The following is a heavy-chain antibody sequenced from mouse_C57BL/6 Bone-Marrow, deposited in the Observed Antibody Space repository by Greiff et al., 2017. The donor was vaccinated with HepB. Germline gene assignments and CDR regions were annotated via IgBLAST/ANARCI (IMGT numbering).Heavy chain of an antibody. Sequence: QVQLKESGAELAKPGASVKLSCKASGYTFTSYWMHWVKQRPGQGLEWIGYINPSSGYTKYNQKFKDKATLTADKSSSTAYMQLSSLTYEDSAVYYCARSPGSSYCAMDYWGQGTSVTVSS. D-gene: IGHD1-1*01. J-gene: IGHJ4*01. V-gene: IGHV1-7*01. CDR1: GYTFTSYW. CDR2: INPSSGYT. CDR3: ARSPGSSYCAMDY.